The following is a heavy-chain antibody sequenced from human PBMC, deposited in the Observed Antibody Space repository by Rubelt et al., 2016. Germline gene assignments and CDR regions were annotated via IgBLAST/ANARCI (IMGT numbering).Heavy chain of an antibody. CDR2: INQDGSEK. V-gene: IGHV3-7*01. Sequence: PGKGLEWVANINQDGSEKYYVDSVKGRFTISRDNAKNSLYVQMNSLRAEDTAVYYCAREAYSGSVDYWGQGTLVTVSS. J-gene: IGHJ4*02. D-gene: IGHD1-26*01. CDR3: AREAYSGSVDY.